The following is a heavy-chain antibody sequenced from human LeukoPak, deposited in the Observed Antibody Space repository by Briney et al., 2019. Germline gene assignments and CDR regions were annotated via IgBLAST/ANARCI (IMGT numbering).Heavy chain of an antibody. D-gene: IGHD4-11*01. Sequence: PGRSLRLSCAASGFTFRTYGMHWVRQAPGKGLEWVAIIWYDGSTKYYAESEKGRFTISRDNSKNMLYLQMNSLRAEDTAVYYCARVSDYSNYFDFWGQGTLVTVSS. CDR1: GFTFRTYG. J-gene: IGHJ4*02. CDR3: ARVSDYSNYFDF. V-gene: IGHV3-33*01. CDR2: IWYDGSTK.